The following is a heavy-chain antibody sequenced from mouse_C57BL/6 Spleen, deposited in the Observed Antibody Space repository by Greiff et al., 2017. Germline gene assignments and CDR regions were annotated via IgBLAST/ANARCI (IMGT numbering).Heavy chain of an antibody. Sequence: VKLMESGPGLVAPSQSLSITCTVSGFSLTSYGVSWVRQPPGKGLEWLGVIWGDGSTNYHSALISRLSISKDNSKSQVFLRLSSLHTDDTASYYGAKSYDGHAMDYWGQGTSVTVSS. CDR1: GFSLTSYG. J-gene: IGHJ4*01. CDR3: AKSYDGHAMDY. CDR2: IWGDGST. V-gene: IGHV2-3*01. D-gene: IGHD2-3*01.